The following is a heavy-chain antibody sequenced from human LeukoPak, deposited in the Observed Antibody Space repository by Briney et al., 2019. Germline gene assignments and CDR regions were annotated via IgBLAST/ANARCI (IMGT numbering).Heavy chain of an antibody. V-gene: IGHV4-34*01. J-gene: IGHJ4*02. CDR2: INHSGST. CDR3: ARAKERLATVTTGVFGEY. CDR1: VGSLTGYY. D-gene: IGHD4-17*01. Sequence: SETLSLTSAVYVGSLTGYYWCCIRQPPGRGGEWGGQINHSGSTYYNPSLKSRVTISVDTSKNQFSLKLSAVTAADTAVYYCARAKERLATVTTGVFGEYWGQGTLVTVSS.